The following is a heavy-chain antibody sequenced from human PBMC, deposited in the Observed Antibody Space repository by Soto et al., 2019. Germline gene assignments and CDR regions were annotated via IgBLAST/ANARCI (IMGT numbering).Heavy chain of an antibody. CDR2: IIPIFGTA. CDR3: ARDHRRGAGAKNWFDP. D-gene: IGHD1-26*01. J-gene: IGHJ5*02. CDR1: GGTFSSYA. V-gene: IGHV1-69*13. Sequence: SVKVSCKASGGTFSSYAISWVRQAPGQGLEWMGGIIPIFGTANYAQKFQGRVTITADESTSTAYMELSGLRSEDTAVYYCARDHRRGAGAKNWFDPWGQGTLVTVSS.